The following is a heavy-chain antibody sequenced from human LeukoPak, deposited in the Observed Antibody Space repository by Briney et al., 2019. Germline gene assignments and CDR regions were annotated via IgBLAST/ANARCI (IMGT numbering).Heavy chain of an antibody. D-gene: IGHD3-9*01. CDR1: GYSISSGYY. CDR3: ARLHDILTGPPL. J-gene: IGHJ4*02. CDR2: IYHSGST. Sequence: SETLSLTCAVSGYSISSGYYWGWIRQPPGQGLEWIGSIYHSGSTYYNPSLKSRVTISVDTSKNQFSLKLSSVTAADTAVYYCARLHDILTGPPLWGQGTLVTVSS. V-gene: IGHV4-38-2*01.